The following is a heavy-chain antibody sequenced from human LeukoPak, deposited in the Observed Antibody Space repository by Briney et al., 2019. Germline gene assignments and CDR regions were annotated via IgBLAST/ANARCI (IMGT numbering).Heavy chain of an antibody. CDR1: GYTFTGYY. J-gene: IGHJ5*02. CDR2: INPSGGST. CDR3: ARGAGTTLGWFDP. D-gene: IGHD1-7*01. Sequence: ASVKVSCKASGYTFTGYYMHWVRQAPGQGLEWMGIINPSGGSTSYAQKFQGRVTMTRDMSTSTVYMELSSLRSEDTAVYYCARGAGTTLGWFDPWGQGTLVTVSS. V-gene: IGHV1-46*01.